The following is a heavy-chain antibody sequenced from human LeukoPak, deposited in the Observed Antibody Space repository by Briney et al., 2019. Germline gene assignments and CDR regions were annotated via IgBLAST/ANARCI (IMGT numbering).Heavy chain of an antibody. J-gene: IGHJ3*02. CDR2: ISSRSTYI. Sequence: GGSLRLSCAASGFTFSSYSMNWVRQAPGKGREGVSSISSRSTYIYSADSVRGRFSISRDNAGSALYLHSNNLRAEDTAVYYCGRLLRWAAFDIWGQGRMVTVSS. D-gene: IGHD4-23*01. V-gene: IGHV3-21*01. CDR1: GFTFSSYS. CDR3: GRLLRWAAFDI.